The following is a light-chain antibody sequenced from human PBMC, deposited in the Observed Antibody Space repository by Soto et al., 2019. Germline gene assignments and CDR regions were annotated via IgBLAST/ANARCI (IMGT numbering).Light chain of an antibody. CDR3: QQYNTWPS. J-gene: IGKJ2*01. V-gene: IGKV3D-15*01. CDR1: QSLINN. Sequence: EIVMTQSPATLSVSPGARATLSCRASQSLINNLAWYQQTPGQAPRLLIYGVSTRATGIPARFSGSGSGTEFPLTIIRLQSEDCAVYYCQQYNTWPSFGQGTKLEIK. CDR2: GVS.